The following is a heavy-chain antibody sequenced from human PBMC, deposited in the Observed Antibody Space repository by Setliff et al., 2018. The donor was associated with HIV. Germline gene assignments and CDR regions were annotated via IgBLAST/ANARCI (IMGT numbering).Heavy chain of an antibody. Sequence: PSETLSLTCTVSGDSISSYSWNWIRQPPGRGLEWIGYVYASGETNYNPSLKSRVTMSTDTSRNQFFLNLNYATAADTAVYFCARRVLQDSTITSSNWFDSWAREPWSPSPQ. CDR3: ARRVLQDSTITSSNWFDS. J-gene: IGHJ5*01. D-gene: IGHD2-2*01. CDR2: VYASGET. V-gene: IGHV4-4*09. CDR1: GDSISSYS.